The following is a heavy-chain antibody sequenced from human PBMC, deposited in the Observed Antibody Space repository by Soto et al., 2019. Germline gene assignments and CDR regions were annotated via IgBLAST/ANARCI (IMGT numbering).Heavy chain of an antibody. Sequence: EVQLEESGGGLVQPGGSLRISCAASGFTFSSYWMSWVRQAPGKGLEWVANIKQDGSEEYYVDSVKGRFTISSDNAKESRYMQMITLRDDDPAVYYCERGKVLWFGELFPQGSDYWGQGTLVTVSS. J-gene: IGHJ4*02. CDR2: IKQDGSEE. CDR3: ERGKVLWFGELFPQGSDY. D-gene: IGHD3-10*01. V-gene: IGHV3-7*01. CDR1: GFTFSSYW.